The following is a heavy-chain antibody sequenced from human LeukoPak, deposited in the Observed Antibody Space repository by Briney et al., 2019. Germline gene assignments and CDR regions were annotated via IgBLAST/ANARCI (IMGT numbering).Heavy chain of an antibody. D-gene: IGHD1-26*01. J-gene: IGHJ4*02. Sequence: SETLSLTCTVSGFSISSGYYWVWIRQPPGKGLEWIGSVYHTGGTYYNPSLKSRVTISVDTSRNQFSLRLSSVTAADTAVYYCAREEGATQDANWGQGTLVLVSS. CDR1: GFSISSGYY. V-gene: IGHV4-38-2*02. CDR3: AREEGATQDAN. CDR2: VYHTGGT.